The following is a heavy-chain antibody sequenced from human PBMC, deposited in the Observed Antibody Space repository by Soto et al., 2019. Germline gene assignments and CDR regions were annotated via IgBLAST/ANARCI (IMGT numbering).Heavy chain of an antibody. J-gene: IGHJ4*02. D-gene: IGHD3-10*01. V-gene: IGHV4-30-2*01. CDR3: ARAPYGSGTKPYYFDY. Sequence: LSLTCAVSGGSISSGGYSWSWIRQPPGKGLEWIGYIYHSGSTYYNPSLKSRVTISVDRSKNQFSLKLSSVTAADTAVYYCARAPYGSGTKPYYFDYWGQGTLVTVPQ. CDR1: GGSISSGGYS. CDR2: IYHSGST.